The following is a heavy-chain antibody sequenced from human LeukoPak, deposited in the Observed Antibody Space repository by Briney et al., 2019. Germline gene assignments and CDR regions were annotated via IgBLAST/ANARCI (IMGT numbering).Heavy chain of an antibody. CDR1: GDSIISYY. V-gene: IGHV4-59*08. J-gene: IGHJ6*03. CDR2: IYYSGST. CDR3: ARGSITIFGVVRDYYYYMDV. D-gene: IGHD3-3*01. Sequence: PSETLSLTCTVSGDSIISYYWSWIRQPPGKGLEWIGYIYYSGSTNYNPSLMSRVTISVDTSKNQFSLKLSSVTAADTAVYYCARGSITIFGVVRDYYYYMDVWGKGTTVTVSS.